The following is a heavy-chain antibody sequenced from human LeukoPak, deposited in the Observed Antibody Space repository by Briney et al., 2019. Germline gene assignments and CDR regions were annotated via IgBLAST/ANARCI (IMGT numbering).Heavy chain of an antibody. Sequence: ASVKVSCKASRYTFTGYYIHWVRQAPGQGLEWMGWINPNSGGTSYAQKFQGRVTMTRDTSINTAYMELSRLRSDDTAVYYCARAVAAAGTGAEYFQHWGQGTLVTVSS. J-gene: IGHJ1*01. CDR3: ARAVAAAGTGAEYFQH. CDR2: INPNSGGT. CDR1: RYTFTGYY. D-gene: IGHD6-13*01. V-gene: IGHV1-2*02.